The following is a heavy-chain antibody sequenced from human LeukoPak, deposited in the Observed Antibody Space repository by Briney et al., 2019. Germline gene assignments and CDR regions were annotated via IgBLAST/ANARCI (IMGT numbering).Heavy chain of an antibody. CDR1: GYTFTGYY. CDR3: ARGRSIAVAGNWFDP. D-gene: IGHD6-19*01. Sequence: ASVNVSCKASGYTFTGYYMHWVRQAPGQGLEWMGWINPNSGGTNYAQKFQGRVTMTRDTSISTAYMELSRLRSDDTAVYYCARGRSIAVAGNWFDPWGQGTLVTVSS. CDR2: INPNSGGT. V-gene: IGHV1-2*02. J-gene: IGHJ5*02.